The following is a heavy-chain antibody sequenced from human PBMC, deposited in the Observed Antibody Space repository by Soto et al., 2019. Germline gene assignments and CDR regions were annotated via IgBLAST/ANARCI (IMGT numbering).Heavy chain of an antibody. Sequence: PSETLSLTCTVSGDSISSGGYYWSWIRQHPGKGLEWIGYIYYSGSTYYIPSLKSRVTISLDTSDNQFSLTLSSVTAADTAVYYCARGTYYFYMDVWGKGTTVTVSS. CDR3: ARGTYYFYMDV. J-gene: IGHJ6*03. V-gene: IGHV4-31*03. CDR2: IYYSGST. CDR1: GDSISSGGYY.